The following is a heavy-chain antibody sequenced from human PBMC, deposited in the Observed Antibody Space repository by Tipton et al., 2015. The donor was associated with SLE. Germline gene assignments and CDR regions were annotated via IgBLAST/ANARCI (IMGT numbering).Heavy chain of an antibody. CDR1: GGSISSSSYY. D-gene: IGHD2-2*02. Sequence: LRLSCTVSGGSISSSSYYWGWIRQPPGKGLEWIGSIYHSGSTNYNPSLKSRVTISVDKSKNQFSLKLSSVTAADTAVYYCARDFGYCSSTSCYRSYGMDVWGQGTTVTVSS. CDR3: ARDFGYCSSTSCYRSYGMDV. J-gene: IGHJ6*02. V-gene: IGHV4-39*07. CDR2: IYHSGST.